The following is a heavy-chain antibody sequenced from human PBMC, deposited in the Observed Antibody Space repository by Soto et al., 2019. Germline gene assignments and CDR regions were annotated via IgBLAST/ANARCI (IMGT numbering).Heavy chain of an antibody. CDR1: GFSFSTDA. D-gene: IGHD1-20*01. CDR3: AKARCTTNNCYVPDY. V-gene: IGHV3-23*01. CDR2: ISGSGRSP. J-gene: IGHJ4*02. Sequence: PRGSLRLSCAASGFSFSTDAMSWARRAPGNGLEWVSSISGSGRSPSYAESMQGRFTISRDNPKTTLYLQMNSLRAEDTAVYYCAKARCTTNNCYVPDYCGQRTLVTVSS.